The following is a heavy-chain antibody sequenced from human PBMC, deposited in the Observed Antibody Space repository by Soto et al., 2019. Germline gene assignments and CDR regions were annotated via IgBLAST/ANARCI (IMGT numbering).Heavy chain of an antibody. J-gene: IGHJ6*02. CDR3: ARGAAGYCSSTSCSSYGMDV. CDR1: RGTFSSYA. D-gene: IGHD2-2*01. CDR2: IIPIFGTA. Sequence: SVKVSCKASRGTFSSYAISCVRQAPGQGLEWMGGIIPIFGTANYAQKFQGRVTITADESTSTAYMELSSLRSEDTAVYYCARGAAGYCSSTSCSSYGMDVWGQGTTVTVSS. V-gene: IGHV1-69*13.